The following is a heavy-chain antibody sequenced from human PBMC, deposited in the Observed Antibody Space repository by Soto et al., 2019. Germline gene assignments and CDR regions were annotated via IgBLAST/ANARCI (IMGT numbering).Heavy chain of an antibody. CDR3: AIPYCSSTSCYAGARWDYYRLAV. Sequence: GGSLRLSCAASGFTFSSYAMSWVRQAPGKGLEWVSAISGSGGSTYYADSVKGRFTISRDNSKNTLYLQMSSLRAEDTAVYYCAIPYCSSTSCYAGARWDYYRLAVWGQGTTVTVSS. CDR1: GFTFSSYA. V-gene: IGHV3-23*01. J-gene: IGHJ6*02. CDR2: ISGSGGST. D-gene: IGHD2-2*01.